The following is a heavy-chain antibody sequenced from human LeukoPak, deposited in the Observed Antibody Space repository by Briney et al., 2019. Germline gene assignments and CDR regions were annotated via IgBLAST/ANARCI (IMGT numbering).Heavy chain of an antibody. Sequence: ASVKVSCKASGGTFSSYAISWVRQAPGQGLEWMGGIIPIFGTANYAQKFQGRVTITADESTSTAYMELSSLRSEDTAVYCCARGGTMVRGVIPHYYYYGMDVWGQGTTVTVSS. CDR3: ARGGTMVRGVIPHYYYYGMDV. D-gene: IGHD3-10*01. CDR1: GGTFSSYA. J-gene: IGHJ6*02. V-gene: IGHV1-69*13. CDR2: IIPIFGTA.